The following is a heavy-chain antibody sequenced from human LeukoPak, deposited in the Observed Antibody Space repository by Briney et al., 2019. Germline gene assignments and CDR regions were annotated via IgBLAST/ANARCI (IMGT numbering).Heavy chain of an antibody. D-gene: IGHD3-16*02. Sequence: PSETLSLTCTVSGGSISGYYWNWIRQPAGKGLEWIGRIHSSGNTIYNPSLKSRVTMSVDTSKNQFSLKLSSVTAADTAVYYCAKRGEIGGVIAKYYFDYWGQGTLVTVSS. CDR3: AKRGEIGGVIAKYYFDY. V-gene: IGHV4-4*07. CDR1: GGSISGYY. J-gene: IGHJ4*02. CDR2: IHSSGNT.